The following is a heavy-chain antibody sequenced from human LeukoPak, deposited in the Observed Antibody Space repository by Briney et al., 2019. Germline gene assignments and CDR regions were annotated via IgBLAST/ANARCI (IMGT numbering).Heavy chain of an antibody. J-gene: IGHJ4*02. V-gene: IGHV3-21*04. Sequence: GGSLRLSCAASGFTFSSYSMNWVRQAPGKGLEWVSSISSSSSYIYYADSVKGRFTISRDNSKNTLYLQMNSLRAEDTAVYYCAKDPRRMIVVVTSFDYWGQGTLVTVSS. CDR2: ISSSSSYI. CDR1: GFTFSSYS. D-gene: IGHD3-22*01. CDR3: AKDPRRMIVVVTSFDY.